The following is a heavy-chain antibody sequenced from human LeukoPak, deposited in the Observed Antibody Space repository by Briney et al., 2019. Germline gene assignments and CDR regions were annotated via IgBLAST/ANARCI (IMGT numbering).Heavy chain of an antibody. Sequence: PSETLSLTCTVSGASISRSNYYWGWIRQPPGKGLGWIGSIYYSGSTYYNPSLKSRVTISVDTSKNQFSLKLSSVTAADTAVYYCARSHWGPYGSRIANWFDPWGQGNLVTVSS. CDR3: ARSHWGPYGSRIANWFDP. D-gene: IGHD6-13*01. J-gene: IGHJ5*02. CDR2: IYYSGST. V-gene: IGHV4-39*07. CDR1: GASISRSNYY.